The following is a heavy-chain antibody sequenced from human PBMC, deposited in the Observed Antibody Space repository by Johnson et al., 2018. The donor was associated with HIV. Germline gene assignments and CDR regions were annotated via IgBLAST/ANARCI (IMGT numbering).Heavy chain of an antibody. CDR2: IKNKADGGTT. CDR3: VRVGPTLYDAFDI. D-gene: IGHD2-15*01. CDR1: GFTFSNAW. J-gene: IGHJ3*02. Sequence: VQLVESGGGLVKSGGSLRLSCVGSGFTFSNAWMSWVRQVPGKGLEWVGRIKNKADGGTTDYAAPVKGRFSISRDDLKKSLFLQMNRLKTEDSAVYYCVRVGPTLYDAFDIWGQGTTVTVSS. V-gene: IGHV3-15*01.